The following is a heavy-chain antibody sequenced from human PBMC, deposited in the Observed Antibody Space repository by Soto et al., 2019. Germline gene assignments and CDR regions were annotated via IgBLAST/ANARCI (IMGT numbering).Heavy chain of an antibody. CDR1: GFTFSSYG. CDR3: AKDAPGGSGSHYYYYYGMDV. D-gene: IGHD3-10*01. V-gene: IGHV3-30*18. J-gene: IGHJ6*02. CDR2: ISYDGSNK. Sequence: PGGSLRLSCAASGFTFSSYGMHWVRQAPGKGLEWVAVISYDGSNKYYADSVKGRFTISRDNSKNTLYLQMNSLRAEDTAVYYCAKDAPGGSGSHYYYYYGMDVWGQGTTVTVSS.